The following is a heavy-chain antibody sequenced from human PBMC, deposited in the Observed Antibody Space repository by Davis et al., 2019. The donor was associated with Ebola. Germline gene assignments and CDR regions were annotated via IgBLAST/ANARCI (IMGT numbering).Heavy chain of an antibody. Sequence: SETLSLTCTVSGGYISGYYWSWIRQPPGKGLEWIGNLYHGGGTNYSPSLKSRLTISVDTSKNQFSLKLSSVTAADTAVYYCARTSGYSYGYDYWGQGTLVTVSS. D-gene: IGHD5-18*01. V-gene: IGHV4-59*12. J-gene: IGHJ4*02. CDR3: ARTSGYSYGYDY. CDR1: GGYISGYY. CDR2: LYHGGGT.